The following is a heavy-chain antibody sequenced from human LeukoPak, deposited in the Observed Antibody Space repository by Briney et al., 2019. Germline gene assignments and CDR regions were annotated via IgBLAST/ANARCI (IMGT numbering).Heavy chain of an antibody. Sequence: SETLSLTCSVSGGSISSSNYYWSWIRQPAGKGLEWIGRIYTSESTNYNPSLKSRVTISVDTSRNQFSLKLSSVTAADTAVYYCARGLWFGDGNPPYFDYWGQGILVTVSS. CDR2: IYTSEST. J-gene: IGHJ4*02. CDR1: GGSISSSNYY. CDR3: ARGLWFGDGNPPYFDY. V-gene: IGHV4-61*02. D-gene: IGHD3-10*01.